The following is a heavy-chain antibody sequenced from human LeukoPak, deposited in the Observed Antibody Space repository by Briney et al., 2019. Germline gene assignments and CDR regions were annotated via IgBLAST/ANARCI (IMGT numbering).Heavy chain of an antibody. D-gene: IGHD3-22*01. CDR1: GYSTSSGYY. J-gene: IGHJ5*02. CDR3: ARCKKNNYDSSGYHGDWFDP. V-gene: IGHV4-38-2*02. CDR2: IYHSGST. Sequence: SETLSLTCTVSGYSTSSGYYWGWIRQPPGKGLEWIGSIYHSGSTDYNPSLKSRVTISVDTSKNQFSLKLRSVTAADTAVYYCARCKKNNYDSSGYHGDWFDPWGQGTLVTVSS.